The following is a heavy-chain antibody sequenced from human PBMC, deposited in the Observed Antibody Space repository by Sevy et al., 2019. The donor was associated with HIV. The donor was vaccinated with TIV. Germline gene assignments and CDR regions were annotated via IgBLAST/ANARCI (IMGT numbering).Heavy chain of an antibody. CDR3: AGSIVRGVIILGRFDP. J-gene: IGHJ5*02. D-gene: IGHD3-10*01. Sequence: SETLSLTCTVSGGSISSYYWSWIRQPPGKGLEWIGYIYYSGSTNYNPSLKSRVTISVDTSKNQFSLKLSSVTAADTAVYYCAGSIVRGVIILGRFDPWGQGTLVTVSS. V-gene: IGHV4-59*01. CDR2: IYYSGST. CDR1: GGSISSYY.